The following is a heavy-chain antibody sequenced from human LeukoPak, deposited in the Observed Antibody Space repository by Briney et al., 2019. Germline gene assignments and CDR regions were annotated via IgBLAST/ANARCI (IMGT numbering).Heavy chain of an antibody. V-gene: IGHV3-7*01. CDR3: ARVKIVGPTICDS. CDR2: IKQDGSEK. D-gene: IGHD1-26*01. CDR1: GFTFESYW. Sequence: TGGSLRLSCAASGFTFESYWMSWVRQAPGKGLEWVANIKQDGSEKHYVDSVKGRFTISRDNAKNSLYLQMNSLRAEDTAVYYCARVKIVGPTICDSWGQGTLVTVSS. J-gene: IGHJ4*02.